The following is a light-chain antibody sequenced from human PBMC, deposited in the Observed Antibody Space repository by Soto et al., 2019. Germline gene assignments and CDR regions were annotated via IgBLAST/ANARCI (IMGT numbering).Light chain of an antibody. CDR3: AAWDDSLNGRV. CDR1: SSNIGSNT. V-gene: IGLV1-44*01. J-gene: IGLJ2*01. Sequence: QAVVTQPPSASGTPGQRVTIYCSGSSSNIGSNTVTWYQQLPGTAPRLLIYSNNQRPSGVPDRFSGSKSGTSASLAISGLQSEDEADYYCAAWDDSLNGRVFGGGTKLTVL. CDR2: SNN.